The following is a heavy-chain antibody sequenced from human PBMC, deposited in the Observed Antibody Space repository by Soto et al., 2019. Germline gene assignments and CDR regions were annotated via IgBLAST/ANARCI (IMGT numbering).Heavy chain of an antibody. J-gene: IGHJ4*02. CDR1: GFTFSIYS. V-gene: IGHV3-21*01. D-gene: IGHD6-6*01. CDR2: ISSSSSYI. CDR3: ARDLYSSSARYFDY. Sequence: EVQLVESGGGLVKSGGSLRLSCAASGFTFSIYSMNWVRQAPGKGLEWVSSISSSSSYIYYADSVKGRFTISRDNAKNSLYLQMNSLRAEDTAEYYCARDLYSSSARYFDYWGQGTLVTVSS.